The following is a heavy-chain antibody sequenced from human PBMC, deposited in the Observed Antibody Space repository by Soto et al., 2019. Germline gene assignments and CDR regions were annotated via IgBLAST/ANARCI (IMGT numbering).Heavy chain of an antibody. CDR3: VRDPSSGYRSFDY. D-gene: IGHD3-22*01. Sequence: ASVKVSCKASGYIFTNYYIHWVRQAPGQGLEWMGIINLSADRTSYAQKFQGRFTVTMDTSTSTVYMELGSLRSEDTAVYYCVRDPSSGYRSFDYRGQGTLVTVSS. V-gene: IGHV1-46*03. CDR1: GYIFTNYY. CDR2: INLSADRT. J-gene: IGHJ4*02.